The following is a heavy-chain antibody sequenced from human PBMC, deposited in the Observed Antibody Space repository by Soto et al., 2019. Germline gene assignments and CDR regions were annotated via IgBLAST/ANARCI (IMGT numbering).Heavy chain of an antibody. D-gene: IGHD3-9*01. CDR1: GFTFSTYW. V-gene: IGHV3-23*01. J-gene: IGHJ4*02. CDR2: ISGSGGRT. CDR3: AKEGPFDWLLSPLDY. Sequence: GGSLRLSCAASGFTFSTYWMSWVRQAPGKGLEWVSAISGSGGRTYYVDSVKGRFTISRDNSKNTLYLQMNSLRAEDTAVYYCAKEGPFDWLLSPLDYWGQGTLVTVSS.